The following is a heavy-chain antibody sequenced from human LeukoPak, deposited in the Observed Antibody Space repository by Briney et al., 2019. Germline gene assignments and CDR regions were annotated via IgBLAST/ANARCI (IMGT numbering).Heavy chain of an antibody. Sequence: KPSETLSLTCTVSGGSISSNSYYWGWIRQPPGKGLEWIGSIYYSGNTYYNPSLKSRATISVDTSKNQFSLKLSSVTAADTAVYYCARRRFDGDFDYWGQGTLVTVSS. D-gene: IGHD3-16*01. CDR3: ARRRFDGDFDY. CDR2: IYYSGNT. CDR1: GGSISSNSYY. J-gene: IGHJ4*02. V-gene: IGHV4-39*01.